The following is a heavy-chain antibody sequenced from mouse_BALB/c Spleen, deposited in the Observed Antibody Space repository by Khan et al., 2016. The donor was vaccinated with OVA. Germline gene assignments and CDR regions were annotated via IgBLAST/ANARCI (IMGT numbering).Heavy chain of an antibody. J-gene: IGHJ3*01. CDR1: GFTFSSFG. D-gene: IGHD2-1*01. CDR2: ISSDSYTI. CDR3: ARGNGAWFAY. V-gene: IGHV5-17*02. Sequence: EVQRVESGGGLVQPGGSRKLSCAASGFTFSSFGMHWVRQAPEKGLEWVAYISSDSYTIYYADTVKGRFTLSRDNPRKTLFLQMTSLGSEDTAMYYCARGNGAWFAYWGQGTLVTVSA.